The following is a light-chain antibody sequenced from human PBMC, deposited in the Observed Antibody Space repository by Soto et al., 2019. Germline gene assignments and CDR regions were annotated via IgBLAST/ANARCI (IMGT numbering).Light chain of an antibody. J-gene: IGLJ1*01. CDR2: EVV. CDR3: KSYAGSNTYV. CDR1: NNDIGVYDF. Sequence: QSVLTQPPSAPGSPGQSVTICCTATNNDIGVYDFVSWYQHHPGKAPRLIIYEVVQRPSGVPDLFSGSKSGNTASLTVSGLQAADEADYFCKSYAGSNTYVFGSGTKVTVL. V-gene: IGLV2-8*01.